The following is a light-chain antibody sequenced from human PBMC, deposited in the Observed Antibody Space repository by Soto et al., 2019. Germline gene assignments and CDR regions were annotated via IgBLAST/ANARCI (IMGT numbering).Light chain of an antibody. V-gene: IGLV2-8*01. J-gene: IGLJ2*01. CDR2: GVT. Sequence: QSALAQPPSASGSPGQSVTISCTGSGSDIGAYNFVSWYQQHPGKAPKLMIFGVTERPSGVPDRFSGSKSGNTASLTVSGLQADDEAVYYCYSYTSIITVVFGGGTKLTVL. CDR1: GSDIGAYNF. CDR3: YSYTSIITVV.